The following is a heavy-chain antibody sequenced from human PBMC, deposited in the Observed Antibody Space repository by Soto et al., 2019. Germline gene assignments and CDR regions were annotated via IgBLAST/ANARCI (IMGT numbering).Heavy chain of an antibody. Sequence: VGSLRLSCAASGFTFSSYSMNWVRQAPGKGLEWVSSISSSSSYIYYADSVKGRFTISRDNAKNSLYLQMNSLRAEDTAVYYCARSISGAANWFDPWGQGTLVTVSS. J-gene: IGHJ5*02. V-gene: IGHV3-21*01. CDR1: GFTFSSYS. CDR3: ARSISGAANWFDP. CDR2: ISSSSSYI. D-gene: IGHD3-3*02.